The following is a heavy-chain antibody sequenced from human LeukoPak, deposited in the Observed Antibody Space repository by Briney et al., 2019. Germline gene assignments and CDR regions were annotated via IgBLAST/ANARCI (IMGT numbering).Heavy chain of an antibody. D-gene: IGHD5-24*01. V-gene: IGHV4-38-2*02. Sequence: SETLSLTCTVSGYSISNGYFWGWIRQPPGKGLEWIGNIYRTGTTFYNPSLQSRVSISVDTSKNTFSLKLKSVTAADTAVYYCARDGYNPVAFDIWGQGTVVTVSS. CDR2: IYRTGTT. J-gene: IGHJ3*02. CDR3: ARDGYNPVAFDI. CDR1: GYSISNGYF.